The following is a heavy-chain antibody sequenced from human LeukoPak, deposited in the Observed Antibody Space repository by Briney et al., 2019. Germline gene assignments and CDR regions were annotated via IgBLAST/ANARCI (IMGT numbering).Heavy chain of an antibody. CDR2: FDPEDGET. D-gene: IGHD3-22*01. CDR1: GYTLTELS. J-gene: IGHJ3*02. V-gene: IGHV1-24*01. CDR3: ATDDAMIVGPEDAFDI. Sequence: ASVKVSCKVSGYTLTELSMHWVRQAPGKGLEWMGGFDPEDGETIYAQKFQGRVTMTEDTSTDTAYMELSSLRSEDTAVYYCATDDAMIVGPEDAFDIWGQGTMVTVSS.